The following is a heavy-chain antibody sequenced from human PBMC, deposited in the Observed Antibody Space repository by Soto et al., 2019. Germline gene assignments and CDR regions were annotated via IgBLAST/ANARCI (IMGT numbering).Heavy chain of an antibody. CDR3: ARVHLP. CDR1: GGSISSGGYS. V-gene: IGHV4-30-2*01. CDR2: IYHSGST. J-gene: IGHJ5*02. Sequence: QLQLQESGSGLVKPSQTLSLTCAVSGGSISSGGYSWSWLRQPPGKGLEWIGYIYHSGSTYYNPALTSRVTITVDRSKNQFSLKLSSVTAADTSEYYCARVHLPWGQETMVTVSS.